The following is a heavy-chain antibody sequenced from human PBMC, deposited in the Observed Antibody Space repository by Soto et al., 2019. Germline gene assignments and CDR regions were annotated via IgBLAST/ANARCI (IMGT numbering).Heavy chain of an antibody. CDR3: GRGEVEGWLPHYYYYGMDV. CDR1: GGTFSSYA. J-gene: IGHJ6*02. Sequence: QVQLVQSGAEVKKPGSSVKVSCKASGGTFSSYAISWVRQAPGQGLEWMGGIIPIFGTANYAQKFQGRVTITADESTSTAYKELSSRRSEDTAVYYCGRGEVEGWLPHYYYYGMDVWGQGTTVNVSS. CDR2: IIPIFGTA. V-gene: IGHV1-69*01. D-gene: IGHD5-12*01.